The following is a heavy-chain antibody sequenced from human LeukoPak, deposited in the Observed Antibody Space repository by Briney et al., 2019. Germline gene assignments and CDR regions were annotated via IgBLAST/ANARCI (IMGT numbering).Heavy chain of an antibody. J-gene: IGHJ4*02. Sequence: SETLSPTCTVSGGSIGKTSYYWGWIRQPPGKGLEWIGNIYYSGTTYYNPSLKSRVTISVDTSKNQFSLTLNSVTAADTAVYFCARFKQLGRSFDSWGLGSLVTVSS. V-gene: IGHV4-39*07. CDR1: GGSIGKTSYY. CDR2: IYYSGTT. D-gene: IGHD1-1*01. CDR3: ARFKQLGRSFDS.